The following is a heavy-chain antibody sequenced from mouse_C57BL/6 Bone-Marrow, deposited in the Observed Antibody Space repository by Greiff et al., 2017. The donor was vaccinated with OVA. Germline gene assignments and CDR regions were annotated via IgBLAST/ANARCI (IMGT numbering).Heavy chain of an antibody. CDR1: GYSFTGYF. CDR3: ARRTTVHWYFDV. Sequence: EVQLQQSGPELVKPGDSVKISCKASGYSFTGYFMNWVMQSHGKSLEWIGRINPYNGDTFYNQKFKGKATLTVDKSSSTAHMELRSLTSEDSAVYYSARRTTVHWYFDVWGTGTTVTVAS. CDR2: INPYNGDT. V-gene: IGHV1-20*01. J-gene: IGHJ1*03. D-gene: IGHD1-1*01.